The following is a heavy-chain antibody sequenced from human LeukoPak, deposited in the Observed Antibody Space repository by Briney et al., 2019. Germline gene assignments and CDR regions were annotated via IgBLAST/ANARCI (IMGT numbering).Heavy chain of an antibody. CDR1: GFTFSSYA. CDR2: ISGSGGST. Sequence: GGSLRLSCAASGFTFSSYAMSWVRQAPGKGLEWVSAISGSGGSTYYADSVKGRFTISRDNSKNTLYLQMNGLRAEDTAVYYCAKIDGSSGCFDYWGQGTLVTVSS. CDR3: AKIDGSSGCFDY. J-gene: IGHJ4*02. V-gene: IGHV3-23*01. D-gene: IGHD6-19*01.